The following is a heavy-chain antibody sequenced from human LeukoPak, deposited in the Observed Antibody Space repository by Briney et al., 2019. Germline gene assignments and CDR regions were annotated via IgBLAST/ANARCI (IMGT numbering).Heavy chain of an antibody. CDR1: GGSFSGYY. D-gene: IGHD3-16*01. V-gene: IGHV4-34*01. Sequence: PSETLSLTCAVYGGSFSGYYWSWIRQRPGKGREWIGEINHSGSTNYNPSLKSRVTISGDTSKNQFSLKLSSVTAADTAVYYCARDRPAKGGWFDPWGQGTLVTVSS. CDR3: ARDRPAKGGWFDP. CDR2: INHSGST. J-gene: IGHJ5*02.